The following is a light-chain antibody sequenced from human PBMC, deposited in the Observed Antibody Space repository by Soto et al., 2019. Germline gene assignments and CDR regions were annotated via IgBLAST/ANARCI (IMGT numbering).Light chain of an antibody. J-gene: IGKJ2*01. Sequence: EIVLTQSPVTLSLSPGERATLSCRASQSVNTFLAWYQQKPGQPPRLLIYDASNRASGIPARFSGSGSGTDFTLTIGSLEPEDFAVYYCQQYNHWPPYTFGQGTKLEIK. CDR3: QQYNHWPPYT. V-gene: IGKV3-11*01. CDR1: QSVNTF. CDR2: DAS.